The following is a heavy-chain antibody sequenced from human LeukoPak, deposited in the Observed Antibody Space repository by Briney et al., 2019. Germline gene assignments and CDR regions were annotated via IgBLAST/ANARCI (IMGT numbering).Heavy chain of an antibody. D-gene: IGHD2-2*01. Sequence: SETLSLTCTVSGGSISSGDYYWSWIRQPPGKGLEWIGRIYTSGSTNYNPSLKSRVTISGDTSKNQFSLKLSSVTAADTAVYYCARVPTAILVLDYWGQGTPVTVSS. CDR1: GGSISSGDYY. CDR2: IYTSGST. V-gene: IGHV4-61*02. J-gene: IGHJ4*02. CDR3: ARVPTAILVLDY.